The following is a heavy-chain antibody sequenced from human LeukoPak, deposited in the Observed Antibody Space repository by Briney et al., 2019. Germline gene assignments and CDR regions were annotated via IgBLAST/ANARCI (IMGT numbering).Heavy chain of an antibody. Sequence: ASVKVSCKASGYSFTSYGISWVRQAPGQGLEWMGWISAYNGNTNYAQKLQGRVTMTTDTSTSTAYMELRSLRSDDTAVYYCARVDYGDLHRPFDYWGQGTLVTVSS. J-gene: IGHJ4*02. CDR3: ARVDYGDLHRPFDY. CDR1: GYSFTSYG. D-gene: IGHD4-17*01. V-gene: IGHV1-18*01. CDR2: ISAYNGNT.